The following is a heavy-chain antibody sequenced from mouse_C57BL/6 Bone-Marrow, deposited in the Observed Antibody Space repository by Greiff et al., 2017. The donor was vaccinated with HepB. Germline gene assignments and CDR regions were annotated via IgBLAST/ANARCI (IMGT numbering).Heavy chain of an antibody. CDR1: GFTFSDYG. J-gene: IGHJ2*01. CDR2: ISSGSSTI. V-gene: IGHV5-17*01. CDR3: ARDYSPYYFDY. D-gene: IGHD1-1*01. Sequence: VQLKESGGGLVKPGGSLKLSCAASGFTFSDYGMHWVRQAPEKGLEWVAYISSGSSTIYYADTVKGRFPISRDNAKNTLFLQMTSLRSEDTAMYYCARDYSPYYFDYWGQGTTLTVSS.